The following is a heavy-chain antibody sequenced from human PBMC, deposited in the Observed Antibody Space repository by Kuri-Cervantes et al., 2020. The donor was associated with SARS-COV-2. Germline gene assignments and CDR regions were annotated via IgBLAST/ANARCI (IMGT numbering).Heavy chain of an antibody. V-gene: IGHV4-39*01. CDR1: GGSISSGSYY. Sequence: SETLSLTCTVSGGSISSGSYYWSWIRQPAGKGLEWIGRIYYSGSTYYNPSLKSRVAISVDTSKNQFSLKLSSVTAADTAVYYCASFSTRGDPWGQGTLVTVSS. CDR3: ASFSTRGDP. D-gene: IGHD2/OR15-2a*01. J-gene: IGHJ5*02. CDR2: IYYSGST.